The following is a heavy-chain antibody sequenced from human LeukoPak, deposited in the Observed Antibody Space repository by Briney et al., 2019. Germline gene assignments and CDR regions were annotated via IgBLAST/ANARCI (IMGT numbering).Heavy chain of an antibody. CDR3: ARDNWGSLDY. Sequence: GGPLRLPCVASGFPFSPYWVRCVRDAPGQGLEYVSHMSNDGSTTVYADSVKGRFTISRENAKNTLYLQMNSLRAEDTAVYYCARDNWGSLDYWGQGALITVSS. D-gene: IGHD7-27*01. CDR2: MSNDGSTT. CDR1: GFPFSPYW. J-gene: IGHJ4*02. V-gene: IGHV3-74*01.